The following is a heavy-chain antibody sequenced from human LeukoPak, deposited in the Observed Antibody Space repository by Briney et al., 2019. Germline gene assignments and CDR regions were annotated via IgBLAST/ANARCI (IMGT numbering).Heavy chain of an antibody. CDR3: ASRAITFGGVIVYDAFDI. CDR1: GFTFSNYA. J-gene: IGHJ3*02. CDR2: IYSGGST. Sequence: GGSLRVSCAASGFTFSNYAMSWVRQAPGKGLEWVSVIYSGGSTYYADSVKGRFTISRDNSKNTLYLQMNSLRAEDTAVYYCASRAITFGGVIVYDAFDIWGQGTMVTVSS. D-gene: IGHD3-16*02. V-gene: IGHV3-53*01.